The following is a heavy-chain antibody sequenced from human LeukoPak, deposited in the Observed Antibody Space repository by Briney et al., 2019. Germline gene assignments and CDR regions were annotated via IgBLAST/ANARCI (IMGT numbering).Heavy chain of an antibody. CDR1: GFTFSDYG. Sequence: GGSLRLSCAASGFTFSDYGIHWVRQAPGKGLEWVAVISYDGSERHYADSVKGRFTISRDDSKNTLYLQMNSLRAEDTAVYYCAKDQYYGSGSYYLPNAFDIWGQGTMVTVSS. CDR3: AKDQYYGSGSYYLPNAFDI. D-gene: IGHD3-10*01. J-gene: IGHJ3*02. CDR2: ISYDGSER. V-gene: IGHV3-30*18.